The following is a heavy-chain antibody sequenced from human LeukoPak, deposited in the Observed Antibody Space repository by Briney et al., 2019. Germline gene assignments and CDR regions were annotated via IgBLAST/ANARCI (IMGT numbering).Heavy chain of an antibody. V-gene: IGHV4-34*01. J-gene: IGHJ4*02. CDR2: INHSGST. Sequence: SETLSLTCAVYGGSFSGYYWSWIRQPPEKGLEWIGEINHSGSTNYNPSLKSRVTISVDTSKNQFSLKLSSVTAADTAVYYCARSEYDILTGFHDYWGQGTLVTVSS. CDR3: ARSEYDILTGFHDY. CDR1: GGSFSGYY. D-gene: IGHD3-9*01.